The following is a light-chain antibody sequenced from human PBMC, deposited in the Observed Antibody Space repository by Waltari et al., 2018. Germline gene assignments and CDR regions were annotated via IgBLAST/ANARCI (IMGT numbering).Light chain of an antibody. CDR1: EMAKKY. Sequence: SYELPQPPSVLVSPGQTARITCSGDEMAKKYGRWFQQKPGQAPVLVIYKDNGRPSGIPERFSGSSSGSTVTLTISGAQVEDEADYYCYSAADNNQWVFGGGTKLTVL. CDR2: KDN. CDR3: YSAADNNQWV. V-gene: IGLV3-27*01. J-gene: IGLJ3*02.